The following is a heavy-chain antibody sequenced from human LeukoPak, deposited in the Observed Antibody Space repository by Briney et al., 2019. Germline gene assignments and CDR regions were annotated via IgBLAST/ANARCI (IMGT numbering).Heavy chain of an antibody. CDR1: GFTFSSYG. Sequence: PGGSLRLSCAASGFTFSSYGMHWVRQAPGKGLEWVAVIWYDGSNKYYADSVKGRFTISRDNSKNTLYLQMNSLRAEDTAVYYCARDHSPYTSPNYNYFDPRGQGTLVTVSS. CDR3: ARDHSPYTSPNYNYFDP. D-gene: IGHD2-2*02. J-gene: IGHJ5*02. V-gene: IGHV3-33*01. CDR2: IWYDGSNK.